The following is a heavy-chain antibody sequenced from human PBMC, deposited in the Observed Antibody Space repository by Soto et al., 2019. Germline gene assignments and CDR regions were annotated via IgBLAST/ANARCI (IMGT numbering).Heavy chain of an antibody. CDR2: ITDSGGDT. CDR1: GFTFNNYA. CDR3: AKLGSSSWSPHYYFDY. J-gene: IGHJ4*02. D-gene: IGHD2-2*01. V-gene: IGHV3-23*01. Sequence: GGSLRLSCAASGFTFNNYAMGWVRQAPGKGLEWVSAITDSGGDTYYSDSVKGRFAISRDNSKNTLYLQMNSLRAEDTAVYYCAKLGSSSWSPHYYFDYWGQGTLVTV.